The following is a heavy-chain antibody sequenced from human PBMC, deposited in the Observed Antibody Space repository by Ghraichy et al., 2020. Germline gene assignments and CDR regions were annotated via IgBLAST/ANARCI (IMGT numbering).Heavy chain of an antibody. Sequence: SQTLSLTCTVSNCPMNGYYWTWIRQTPGKGLEWIGYIYFEGNTNYNPSLKSRVTISGDTANKQFSLQLTSLTAADAGVYYCARMKSSGWPSTWFDPWGQGTLVTASS. D-gene: IGHD6-19*01. V-gene: IGHV4-59*01. J-gene: IGHJ5*02. CDR1: NCPMNGYY. CDR2: IYFEGNT. CDR3: ARMKSSGWPSTWFDP.